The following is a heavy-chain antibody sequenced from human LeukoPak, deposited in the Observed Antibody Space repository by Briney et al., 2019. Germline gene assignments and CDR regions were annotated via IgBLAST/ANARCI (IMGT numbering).Heavy chain of an antibody. Sequence: SETLSLTCAIYGGSFGAHSWTWIRQPPGKGLEWVGEINQSGSTNYSPSLKSRVIISVDTSKNQFSVRLRSVTAADTAVYYCARDAPGQSYFDYWGQGTLVTVSS. CDR1: GGSFGAHS. CDR3: ARDAPGQSYFDY. V-gene: IGHV4-34*01. J-gene: IGHJ4*02. D-gene: IGHD2-2*01. CDR2: INQSGST.